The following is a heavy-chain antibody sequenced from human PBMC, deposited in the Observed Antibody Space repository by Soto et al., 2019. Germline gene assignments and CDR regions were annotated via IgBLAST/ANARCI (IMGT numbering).Heavy chain of an antibody. CDR1: GFSLNTGGVG. J-gene: IGHJ4*02. Sequence: QITLKESGPTVVKPTQTLTLTCSLSGFSLNTGGVGVGWIRQPPGKALEWLAVIYWDDDKSWNPSLRDRLTINRDASDDQVGLTGTNMDPVDTGTYYCARRRGGFGGGWTTPYFDYWGQGTLVTVSS. CDR3: ARRRGGFGGGWTTPYFDY. CDR2: IYWDDDK. D-gene: IGHD6-19*01. V-gene: IGHV2-5*02.